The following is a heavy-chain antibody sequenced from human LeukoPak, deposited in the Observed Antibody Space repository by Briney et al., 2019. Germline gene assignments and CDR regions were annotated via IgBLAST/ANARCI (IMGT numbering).Heavy chain of an antibody. CDR3: AKDGSI. V-gene: IGHV3-48*01. CDR1: GFTFSDYS. Sequence: PGGSLRLSCAASGFTFSDYSMNWVRQAPGKGLEWVSYVSSTTTYYADSVKGRFTISRDNSKNTMYLQMSRLRVEDTAIYYCAKDGSIWGQGTMVTVSS. CDR2: VSSTTT. D-gene: IGHD2-15*01. J-gene: IGHJ3*02.